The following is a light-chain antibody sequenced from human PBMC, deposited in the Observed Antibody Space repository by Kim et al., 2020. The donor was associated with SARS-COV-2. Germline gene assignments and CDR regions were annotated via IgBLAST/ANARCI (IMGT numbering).Light chain of an antibody. CDR3: QQYRDSRT. CDR2: GAS. J-gene: IGKJ1*01. CDR1: QIVPSSH. Sequence: SPGRRATLSCGARQIVPSSHVAYYQKKAEHAPRLLISGASSSATGIPDRCSGSVSRSVFTLTISRVDPEYFALYYYQQYRDSRTFGQGTKVDIK. V-gene: IGKV3-20*01.